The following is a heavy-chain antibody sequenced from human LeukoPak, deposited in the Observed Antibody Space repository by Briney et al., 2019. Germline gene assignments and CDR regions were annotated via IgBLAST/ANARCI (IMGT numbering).Heavy chain of an antibody. J-gene: IGHJ6*02. D-gene: IGHD3-22*01. CDR1: GFTFSSYS. CDR3: ARDEPYYDSSGYYWYYGMDV. Sequence: AGGSLRLSCAASGFTFSSYSMNWVRQAPGKGLEWVSSISSSSSYIYYADSVKGRFTISRDNAKNSLFLQMNSLRAEDTAVYYCARDEPYYDSSGYYWYYGMDVWGQGTTVTVSS. V-gene: IGHV3-21*01. CDR2: ISSSSSYI.